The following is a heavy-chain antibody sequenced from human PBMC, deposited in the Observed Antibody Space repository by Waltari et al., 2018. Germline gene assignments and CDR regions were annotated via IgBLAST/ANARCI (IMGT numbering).Heavy chain of an antibody. CDR3: ARGWLQVAPPYYYYMDV. J-gene: IGHJ6*03. CDR1: GGSFSGYY. D-gene: IGHD6-19*01. CDR2: INHNASP. Sequence: QVQLLQWGAGLLKPSETLSLTCAVYGGSFSGYYWRWLRQLPGKGMEWIEEINHNASPDDNPSLKIRDTSSIETSKNQFSLKLDSVTAADTGVYYCARGWLQVAPPYYYYMDVWDRGTAVTVSS. V-gene: IGHV4-34*01.